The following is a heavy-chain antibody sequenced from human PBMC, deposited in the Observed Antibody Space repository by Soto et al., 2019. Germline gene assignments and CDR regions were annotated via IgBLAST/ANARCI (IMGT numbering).Heavy chain of an antibody. D-gene: IGHD6-13*01. CDR3: ARGGSWYAF. V-gene: IGHV1-2*02. CDR1: GYPFTGHY. CDR2: ISNSGGT. J-gene: IGHJ4*02. Sequence: QVQLVQSGAEVKRPGASVKVSCKASGYPFTGHYIHWLRQAPGQGFEWMGWISNSGGTKYAQKFQGRVTMTRDTSITTAYMELKGLKSDDTAVYYCARGGSWYAFWGQGTLVTVSS.